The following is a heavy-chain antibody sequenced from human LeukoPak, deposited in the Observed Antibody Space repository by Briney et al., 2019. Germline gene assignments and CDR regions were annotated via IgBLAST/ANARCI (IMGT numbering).Heavy chain of an antibody. J-gene: IGHJ4*02. Sequence: PSETLSLTCAVYGGSFSGYYWSWIRQPPGKGLEWIGEINHSGSTNYNPSLKSRVTISVDTSKNQFSLKLSSVTAADTAVYYCARGYDILTGLYFDYWGQGTLVTVSP. V-gene: IGHV4-34*01. CDR2: INHSGST. CDR1: GGSFSGYY. CDR3: ARGYDILTGLYFDY. D-gene: IGHD3-9*01.